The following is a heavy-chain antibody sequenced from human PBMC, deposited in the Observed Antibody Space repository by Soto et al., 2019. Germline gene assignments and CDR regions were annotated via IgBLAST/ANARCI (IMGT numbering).Heavy chain of an antibody. CDR2: INHSGST. CDR1: GGSFSVYY. J-gene: IGHJ6*02. V-gene: IGHV4-34*01. Sequence: SETLSLTCAIYGGSFSVYYWSWIRQPPGKGLEWIGEINHSGSTNYNPSLKSRVTISVDTSKNQFSLKLSSVTAADTAVYYCARHDYGGNYYYYGMDVWGQGTTVTVSS. CDR3: ARHDYGGNYYYYGMDV. D-gene: IGHD4-17*01.